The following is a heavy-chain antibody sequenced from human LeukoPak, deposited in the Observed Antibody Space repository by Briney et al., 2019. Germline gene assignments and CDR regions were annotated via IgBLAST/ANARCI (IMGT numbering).Heavy chain of an antibody. D-gene: IGHD2-15*01. J-gene: IGHJ5*02. CDR1: GYTFTNYG. CDR2: ISAYNGNT. V-gene: IGHV1-18*01. CDR3: ARVVVATVSWFDP. Sequence: APLKVSCKPSGYTFTNYGITWLRQAPGQGLEWMAWISAYNGNTNYAQKLQGRVTMTTDKSTSTAYMELRSLTSDDTAVYYCARVVVATVSWFDPWGQGPRVTVSS.